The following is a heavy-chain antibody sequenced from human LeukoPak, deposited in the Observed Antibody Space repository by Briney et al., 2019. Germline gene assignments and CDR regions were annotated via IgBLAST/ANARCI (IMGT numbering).Heavy chain of an antibody. V-gene: IGHV1-2*02. J-gene: IGHJ4*02. D-gene: IGHD1-26*01. CDR1: GYTFTGYY. CDR2: INPNSGGT. Sequence: ASVKVSCKASGYTFTGYYMHWVRQAPGQGLEWMGWINPNSGGTNYAQKFQGRVTMTRDTSISTAYMELSRLRSDDTAVYYCAIGGGSGSSPTPFDYWGQGTLVTVSS. CDR3: AIGGGSGSSPTPFDY.